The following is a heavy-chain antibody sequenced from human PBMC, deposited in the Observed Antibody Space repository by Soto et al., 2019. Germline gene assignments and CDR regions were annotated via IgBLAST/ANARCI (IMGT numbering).Heavy chain of an antibody. D-gene: IGHD6-13*01. V-gene: IGHV3-21*01. CDR1: GFTFSSYS. CDR3: ARDSSSWSNNYFDY. J-gene: IGHJ4*02. Sequence: GGSLRLSCAASGFTFSSYSMNWVRQAPGKGLEWVSSISSSSSYIYYADSVKGRFTISRDNPKNSLYLQMNSLRAEDTAVYYCARDSSSWSNNYFDYWGQGTLVTVSS. CDR2: ISSSSSYI.